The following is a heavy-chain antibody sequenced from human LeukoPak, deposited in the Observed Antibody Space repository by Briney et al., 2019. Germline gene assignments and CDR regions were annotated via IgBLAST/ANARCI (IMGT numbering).Heavy chain of an antibody. V-gene: IGHV3-30*18. CDR3: VKEYHSRGFGAYFDY. CDR2: ISSEESII. CDR1: GFTLCHYG. J-gene: IGHJ4*02. Sequence: GGPLRLSCGASGFTLCHYGMQWARHATGKAVEGVADISSEESIIVHAHSVKGRFTLYRDNSNITVDPQVKSQRAEDTAVYHCVKEYHSRGFGAYFDYWGQGTLVTASS. D-gene: IGHD3-3*01.